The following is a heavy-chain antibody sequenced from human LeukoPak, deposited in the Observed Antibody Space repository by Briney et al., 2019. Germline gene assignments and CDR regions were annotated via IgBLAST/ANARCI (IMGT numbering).Heavy chain of an antibody. V-gene: IGHV4-4*07. CDR3: ARGGSSWNNWFDP. Sequence: SETLSLTCTVSGGSINSYYWSWIRQPAGKGLEWIGRIYSSGSTNYNPSLKSRVIMSVDTTKNQFSLKLSSMPAADTAVEYCARGGSSWNNWFDPWGQGTLVTVSS. J-gene: IGHJ5*02. D-gene: IGHD6-13*01. CDR2: IYSSGST. CDR1: GGSINSYY.